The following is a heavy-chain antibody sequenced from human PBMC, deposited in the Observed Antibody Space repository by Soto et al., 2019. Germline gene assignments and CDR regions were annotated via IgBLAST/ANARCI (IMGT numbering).Heavy chain of an antibody. CDR2: ISGNSGDT. Sequence: QVQLVQSGAEVKKPGASVKVSCKASGYSFTSHGISWVRQAPGQGLEWMGWISGNSGDTNYAQKLQGRVTVTTDTSTSTAYMELRSLRSEHTAVYSCPRMVRVSHIDYYHYIDVWGKGPRSPSP. CDR1: GYSFTSHG. D-gene: IGHD3-10*01. J-gene: IGHJ6*03. CDR3: PRMVRVSHIDYYHYIDV. V-gene: IGHV1-18*01.